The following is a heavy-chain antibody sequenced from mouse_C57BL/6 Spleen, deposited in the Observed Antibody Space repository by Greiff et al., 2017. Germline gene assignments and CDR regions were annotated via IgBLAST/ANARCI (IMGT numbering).Heavy chain of an antibody. Sequence: VQLQQPGAELVKPGASVKLSCKASGYTFTSYWMHWVKQRPGRGLEWIGRIDPNSGGNKYNEKFKSKARLTIDKPSSTVYMQLSSLTSEDSAVYYCARTDWDDAMDYWGQGTSVTVSS. V-gene: IGHV1-72*01. CDR1: GYTFTSYW. D-gene: IGHD4-1*01. J-gene: IGHJ4*01. CDR2: IDPNSGGN. CDR3: ARTDWDDAMDY.